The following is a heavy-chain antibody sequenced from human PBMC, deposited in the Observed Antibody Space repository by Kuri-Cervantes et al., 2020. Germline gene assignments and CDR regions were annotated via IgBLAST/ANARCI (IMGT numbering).Heavy chain of an antibody. CDR3: ARGHIAARPFVMDV. CDR1: GFTFSNAW. D-gene: IGHD6-6*01. V-gene: IGHV3-7*04. CDR2: IKQDGSEK. Sequence: GGSLRLSCTASGFTFSNAWMSWVRQAPGKGLEWVANIKQDGSEKYYVDSVKGRFTISRDNAKNSLYLQMNSLRAEDTAVYYCARGHIAARPFVMDVWGKGTTVTVSS. J-gene: IGHJ6*04.